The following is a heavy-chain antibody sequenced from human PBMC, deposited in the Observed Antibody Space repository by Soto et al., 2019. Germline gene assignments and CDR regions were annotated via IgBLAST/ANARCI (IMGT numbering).Heavy chain of an antibody. V-gene: IGHV4-30-2*01. D-gene: IGHD4-17*01. CDR3: ARAHYGDYGYGMDV. CDR2: IYHSGST. CDR1: GGPISSGGYS. J-gene: IGHJ6*02. Sequence: QLQLQESGSGLVKPSQTLSLTCAVSGGPISSGGYSWSWIRQPPGKGLEWIGYIYHSGSTYYNPSLKSGVTISVDRSKNQFSLKLSSVTAADTAVYYCARAHYGDYGYGMDVWGQGTTVTVSS.